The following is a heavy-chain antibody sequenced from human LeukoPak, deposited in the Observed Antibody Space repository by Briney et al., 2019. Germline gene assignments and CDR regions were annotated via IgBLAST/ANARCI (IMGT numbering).Heavy chain of an antibody. V-gene: IGHV4-39*01. J-gene: IGHJ4*02. CDR3: ARHPENTVTTCFDY. CDR2: IYHSGST. D-gene: IGHD4-17*01. CDR1: GGSISSSSYY. Sequence: TTSETLSLTCTVSGGSISSSSYYWGWIRQPPGKGLEWIGSIYHSGSTYYNPSLKSRVTISVDTSKNQFSLKLSSVTAADTAVYYCARHPENTVTTCFDYWGQGTLVTVSS.